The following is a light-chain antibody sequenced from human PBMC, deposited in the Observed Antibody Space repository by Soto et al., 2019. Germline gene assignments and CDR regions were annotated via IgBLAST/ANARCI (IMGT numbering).Light chain of an antibody. V-gene: IGLV2-23*01. CDR2: KGT. CDR1: IDDVGAYNS. Sequence: QSALAQPASLSGSPGQSITISCTGTIDDVGAYNSVSWYQQLPHKAPQVILYKGTQRPSGVSSRFSGSTSGNAASLTISGLQADEEADYVCCSSAPESNYVFGTGTKSPS. J-gene: IGLJ1*01. CDR3: CSSAPESNYV.